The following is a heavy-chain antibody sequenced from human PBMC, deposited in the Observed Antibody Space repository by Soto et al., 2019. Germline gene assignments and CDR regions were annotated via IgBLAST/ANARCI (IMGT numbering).Heavy chain of an antibody. CDR1: GYSFTSYW. V-gene: IGHV5-51*01. D-gene: IGHD3-3*01. CDR2: IYPGDSDT. J-gene: IGHJ6*02. CDR3: ARHSIFGVDYDYGMDV. Sequence: PGEYLKISCKGSGYSFTSYWIGWVRQMPGKGLEWMGIIYPGDSDTRYSPSFQGQVTISADKSISTAYLQWSSLKASDTAMYYCARHSIFGVDYDYGMDVWGQGTTVTVSS.